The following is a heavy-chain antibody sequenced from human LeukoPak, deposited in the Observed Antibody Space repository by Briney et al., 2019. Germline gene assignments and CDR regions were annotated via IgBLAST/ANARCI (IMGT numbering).Heavy chain of an antibody. CDR3: AREYYYDSSLCYFDY. Sequence: GASVKVSCKASGYTFTSYAMHWVRQAPGRRLEWMGWINAGNGNTKYSQKFQGRVTITRDTSASTAYMELSSLRSEDTAVYYCAREYYYDSSLCYFDYWGQGTLVTVSS. D-gene: IGHD3-22*01. J-gene: IGHJ4*02. V-gene: IGHV1-3*01. CDR2: INAGNGNT. CDR1: GYTFTSYA.